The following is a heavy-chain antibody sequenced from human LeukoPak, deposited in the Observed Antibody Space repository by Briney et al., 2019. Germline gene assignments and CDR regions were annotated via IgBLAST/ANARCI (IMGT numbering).Heavy chain of an antibody. CDR2: ISSSSSYM. Sequence: PGGSLRLSCAASGFTFSSYSMNWVRQAPGKGLEWVSSISSSSSYMYYADSVKGRFTISRDNAKNSLYLQMNSLRAEDTAVYYCARDYLGGDILTGFLADYWGQGTLVTVSS. J-gene: IGHJ4*02. CDR1: GFTFSSYS. CDR3: ARDYLGGDILTGFLADY. D-gene: IGHD3-9*01. V-gene: IGHV3-21*01.